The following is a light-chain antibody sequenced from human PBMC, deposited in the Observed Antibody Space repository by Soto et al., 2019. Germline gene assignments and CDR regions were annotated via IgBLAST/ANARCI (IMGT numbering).Light chain of an antibody. CDR2: EVT. J-gene: IGLJ2*01. V-gene: IGLV2-8*01. CDR1: SSDVGGDLY. Sequence: QSALTQPPSASGSPGQSVTISCTGTSSDVGGDLYVSWDQEHPGKAPKLMIFEVTKRPSGVPDRFSGSKSGNTASLTVSGLQAEDDANYYCSSYAGSNTVLFGGGTKRTVL. CDR3: SSYAGSNTVL.